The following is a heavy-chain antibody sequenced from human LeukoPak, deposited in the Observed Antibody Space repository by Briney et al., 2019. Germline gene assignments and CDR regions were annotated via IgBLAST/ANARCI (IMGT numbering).Heavy chain of an antibody. Sequence: GGSLGLSCAASGFTFSSYSMNWVRQAPGKGLEWVSYISSSSSTIYYADSVKGRFTISRDNAKNSLYLQMNSLRAEDTAVYYCARDRYDFWSEAYYYMNVWGKGTTVTVSS. J-gene: IGHJ6*03. CDR1: GFTFSSYS. CDR2: ISSSSSTI. D-gene: IGHD3-3*01. CDR3: ARDRYDFWSEAYYYMNV. V-gene: IGHV3-48*01.